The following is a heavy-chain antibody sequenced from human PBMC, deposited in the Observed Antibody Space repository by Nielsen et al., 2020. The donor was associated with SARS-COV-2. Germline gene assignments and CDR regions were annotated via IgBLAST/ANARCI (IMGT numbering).Heavy chain of an antibody. CDR1: GGSISSSSYY. CDR2: IYYSGST. V-gene: IGHV4-39*01. D-gene: IGHD6-6*01. CDR3: ARRGSAFDY. J-gene: IGHJ4*02. Sequence: SETLSLTCTVSGGSISSSSYYWGWIRQPPGKGLEWIGSIYYSGSTYYNPSLKSRVTISVDTSKNQFSLKLSSVTAADTAVYYCARRGSAFDYWGQGTLVTVSS.